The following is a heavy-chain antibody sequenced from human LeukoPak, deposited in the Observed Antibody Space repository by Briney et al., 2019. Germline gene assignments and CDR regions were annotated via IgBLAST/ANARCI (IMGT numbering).Heavy chain of an antibody. Sequence: GGSLRLSCAASGFTFSSYAMSWVRQAPGKGLEWVSAISGSGGSTYDADSVKGRFTISRDNSKNTLYLQMNSLRAEDTAVYYCAKFVGRPYYYGMDVWGQGTTVTVSS. J-gene: IGHJ6*02. CDR1: GFTFSSYA. V-gene: IGHV3-23*01. CDR2: ISGSGGST. D-gene: IGHD2-15*01. CDR3: AKFVGRPYYYGMDV.